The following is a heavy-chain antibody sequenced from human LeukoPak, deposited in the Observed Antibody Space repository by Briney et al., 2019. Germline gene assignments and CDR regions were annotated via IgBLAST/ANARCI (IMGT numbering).Heavy chain of an antibody. CDR1: GYSFTSYW. CDR3: ARHDDYGDYDGFYPVL. Sequence: GESLKIFSKGSGYSFTSYWISWVRQMPGKGLEWMGTIDPSDSYINYSPSFQGHVTISADKSISTAYLQWSSLKASDTAMYYCARHDDYGDYDGFYPVLWGQGTLVTVSS. D-gene: IGHD4-17*01. CDR2: IDPSDSYI. V-gene: IGHV5-10-1*01. J-gene: IGHJ4*02.